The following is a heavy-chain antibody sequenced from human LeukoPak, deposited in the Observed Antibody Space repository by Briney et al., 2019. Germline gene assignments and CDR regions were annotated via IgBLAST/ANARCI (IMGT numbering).Heavy chain of an antibody. Sequence: PSETLSLTCTVSGGSISSSNWWSWVRQPPGKGLEWIGEIYHSGSTNYNPSLKSRVTIAVDKSKNQFSLKLSSVTAADTAVYYCANLGYCSGGSCYAEDYYYGMDVWGQGTTVTVSS. D-gene: IGHD2-15*01. CDR1: GGSISSSNW. J-gene: IGHJ6*02. CDR2: IYHSGST. CDR3: ANLGYCSGGSCYAEDYYYGMDV. V-gene: IGHV4-4*02.